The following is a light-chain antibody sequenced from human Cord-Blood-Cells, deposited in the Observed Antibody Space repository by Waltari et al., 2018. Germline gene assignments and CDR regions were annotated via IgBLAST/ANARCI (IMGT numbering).Light chain of an antibody. J-gene: IGLJ1*01. Sequence: QSALTQPASVSGSPGQSITISCTGTSSDVGGYNYVPFYQQHPGKAPKLMIYDVSNRPSGVSNRFSGSKSGSTASLTISGLQAEDEADYYCSSYTSSSTLVFGTGTKVTVL. CDR3: SSYTSSSTLV. CDR1: SSDVGGYNY. CDR2: DVS. V-gene: IGLV2-14*03.